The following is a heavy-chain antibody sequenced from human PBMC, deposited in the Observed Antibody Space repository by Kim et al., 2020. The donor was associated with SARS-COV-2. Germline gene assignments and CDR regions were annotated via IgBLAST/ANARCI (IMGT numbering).Heavy chain of an antibody. V-gene: IGHV4-39*07. CDR3: ACNVGSTPDYYFDY. CDR2: VYNSGTT. Sequence: SETLSLTCSVSGVSISTNYHYWGWVRQPPGKGLEWIGSVYNSGTTYYNPSLKSRVTISGDTSKNQFSLNMRSVTAADTAVYYCACNVGSTPDYYFDYWGRSPGHRLL. CDR1: GVSISTNYHY. D-gene: IGHD1-26*01. J-gene: IGHJ4*01.